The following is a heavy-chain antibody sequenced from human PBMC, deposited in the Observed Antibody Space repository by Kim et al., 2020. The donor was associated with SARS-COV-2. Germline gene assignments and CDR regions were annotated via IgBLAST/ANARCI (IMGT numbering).Heavy chain of an antibody. CDR1: GGTFSSYA. Sequence: SVKVSCKASGGTFSSYAISWVRQAPGQGLEWMGGIIPIFGTANYAQKFQGRVTITADESTSTAYMELSSLRSEDTAVYYCARGRSVVPAAIWLRGIRSWFDPWGQGTLVTVSS. J-gene: IGHJ5*02. V-gene: IGHV1-69*13. CDR2: IIPIFGTA. CDR3: ARGRSVVPAAIWLRGIRSWFDP. D-gene: IGHD2-2*02.